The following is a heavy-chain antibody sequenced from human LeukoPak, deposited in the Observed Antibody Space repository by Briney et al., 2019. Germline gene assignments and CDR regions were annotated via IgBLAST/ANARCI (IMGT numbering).Heavy chain of an antibody. CDR3: TSYYDSSGYRNDMG. CDR2: IYYSGST. V-gene: IGHV4-39*07. Sequence: SETLSLTCTVSGGSISSSSYYWGWIRQPPGKGLEWIGSIYYSGSTYYNPSLKSRVTISVDTSKNQFSLKLSSVTVADTAVYYCTSYYDSSGYRNDMGWGQGTLVTVSS. J-gene: IGHJ4*02. D-gene: IGHD3-22*01. CDR1: GGSISSSSYY.